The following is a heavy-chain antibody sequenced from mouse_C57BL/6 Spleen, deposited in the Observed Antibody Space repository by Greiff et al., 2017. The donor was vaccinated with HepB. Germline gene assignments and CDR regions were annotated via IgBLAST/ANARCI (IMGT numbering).Heavy chain of an antibody. CDR1: GYTFTSYW. CDR2: IDPSDSET. V-gene: IGHV1-52*01. D-gene: IGHD2-4*01. Sequence: QVQLQQPGAELVRPGSSVKLSCKASGYTFTSYWMHWVKQRPIQGLEWIGNIDPSDSETHYNQKFKDKATLTVDKSSSTAYMQLSSLTSEDSAVYYCTRVHYEAMDYWGQGTSVTVSS. CDR3: TRVHYEAMDY. J-gene: IGHJ4*01.